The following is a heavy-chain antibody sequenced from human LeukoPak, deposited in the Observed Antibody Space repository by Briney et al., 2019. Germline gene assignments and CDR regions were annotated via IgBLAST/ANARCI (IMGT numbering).Heavy chain of an antibody. D-gene: IGHD3-10*01. J-gene: IGHJ4*02. Sequence: GESLKISCKGSGYSFTSYWIGWVRQMPGKGLEWMGIIYPGDSDTRYGPSFQGQVTISADKSISTAYLQWSSLKASDTAMYYCARRYYYGSGSYYNFDYWGQGTLVTVSS. CDR1: GYSFTSYW. CDR3: ARRYYYGSGSYYNFDY. V-gene: IGHV5-51*01. CDR2: IYPGDSDT.